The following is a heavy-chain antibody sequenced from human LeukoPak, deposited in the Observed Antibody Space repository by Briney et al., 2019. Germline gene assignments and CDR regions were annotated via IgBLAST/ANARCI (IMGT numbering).Heavy chain of an antibody. Sequence: TGGSLRLSCAASGFTFSSYAMRWVRQAPGKGLEWVSAISGSGGSTYYADSVKGRFTISRDNSKNTLYLQMNSLRAEDKAVEYCAKGAFTMVRGGIDYWGQGTLVTVSS. CDR1: GFTFSSYA. D-gene: IGHD3-10*01. CDR2: ISGSGGST. J-gene: IGHJ4*02. CDR3: AKGAFTMVRGGIDY. V-gene: IGHV3-23*01.